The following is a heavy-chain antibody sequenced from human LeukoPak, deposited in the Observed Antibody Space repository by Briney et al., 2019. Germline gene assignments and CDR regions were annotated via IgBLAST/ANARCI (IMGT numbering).Heavy chain of an antibody. D-gene: IGHD3-10*01. V-gene: IGHV4-59*08. Sequence: SETLSLTCTVSCGSFSSYYWSWIRQPPGKGLEWLGSIYYSGSTDYNPSLKSRVTVSVDTSKNQFSPKLSSVTAADTAVYYCARHLIHPSMVRGVKKQNAFDYWGQGTLVTVSS. J-gene: IGHJ4*02. CDR1: CGSFSSYY. CDR3: ARHLIHPSMVRGVKKQNAFDY. CDR2: IYYSGST.